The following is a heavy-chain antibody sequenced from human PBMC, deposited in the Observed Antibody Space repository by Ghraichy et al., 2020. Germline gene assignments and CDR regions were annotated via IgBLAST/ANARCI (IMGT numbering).Heavy chain of an antibody. CDR3: ATGPNSENYARLFQH. CDR2: FDPEDGET. CDR1: GYTLTELS. D-gene: IGHD1-7*01. Sequence: ASVKVSCKVSGYTLTELSMHWVRQAPGKGLEWMGGFDPEDGETIYAQKFQGRVTMTEDTSTDTAYMELSSLRSEDTAVYYCATGPNSENYARLFQHWGQGTLVTVSS. J-gene: IGHJ1*01. V-gene: IGHV1-24*01.